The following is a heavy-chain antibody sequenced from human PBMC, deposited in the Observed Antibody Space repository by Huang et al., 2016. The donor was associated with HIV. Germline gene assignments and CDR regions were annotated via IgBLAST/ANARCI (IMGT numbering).Heavy chain of an antibody. V-gene: IGHV4-34*01. CDR1: GGSFTGYY. J-gene: IGHJ4*02. CDR2: IDHRGST. Sequence: QVQLQQWGAGLLKPSETLSLTCAVYGGSFTGYYWSWFRQPPGQGLEWIGEIDHRGSTNYNPSLKRRVTMSVDTSKNQFSLKLISVTAADTAMYYGASGPHSARTLDFWGQGTLVTVSS. D-gene: IGHD6-6*01. CDR3: ASGPHSARTLDF.